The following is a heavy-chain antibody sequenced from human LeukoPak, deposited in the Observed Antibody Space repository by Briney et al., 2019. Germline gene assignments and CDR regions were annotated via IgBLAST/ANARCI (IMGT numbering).Heavy chain of an antibody. CDR3: ARETSLAWVDY. CDR1: GGPLRGYD. J-gene: IGHJ4*02. Sequence: SPTLSLTCAVFGGPLRGYDWGWIRQSPGTGLEWIGSINHTGSTYYNPSLKSRLTISADTSKNQFSLKLSSVTAADTAVYYCARETSLAWVDYWGQGTLVTVSS. V-gene: IGHV4-34*01. CDR2: INHTGST.